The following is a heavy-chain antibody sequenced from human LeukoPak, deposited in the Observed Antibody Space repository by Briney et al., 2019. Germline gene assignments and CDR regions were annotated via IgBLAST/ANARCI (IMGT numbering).Heavy chain of an antibody. CDR3: ARGGRYYDSSGYSDY. Sequence: ASVKVSCKASGYTFTSYDINWVRQATGQGLEWMGWMNPNSGGTNYAQKFQGRVTMTRDTSISTAYMELSRLRSDDTAVYYCARGGRYYDSSGYSDYWGQGTLITVSS. V-gene: IGHV1-2*02. CDR1: GYTFTSYD. CDR2: MNPNSGGT. J-gene: IGHJ4*02. D-gene: IGHD3-22*01.